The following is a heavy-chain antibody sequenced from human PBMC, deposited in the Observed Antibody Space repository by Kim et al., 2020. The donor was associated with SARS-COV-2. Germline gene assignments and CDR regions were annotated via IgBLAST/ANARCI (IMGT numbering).Heavy chain of an antibody. V-gene: IGHV3-30*02. CDR3: AKEGGVGLELRGFDY. D-gene: IGHD1-7*01. Sequence: ASVKGRFTISRDNSKNTLYLQMNSLRAEDTAVYYCAKEGGVGLELRGFDYWGQGTLVTVSS. J-gene: IGHJ4*02.